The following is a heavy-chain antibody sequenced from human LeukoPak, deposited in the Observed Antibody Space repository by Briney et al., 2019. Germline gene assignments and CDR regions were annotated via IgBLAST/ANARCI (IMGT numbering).Heavy chain of an antibody. J-gene: IGHJ4*02. CDR1: GFTFSSYS. Sequence: GGSLRLSCAASGFTFSSYSMNWVRQAPGKGLEWVSSISSSSSYIYYADSVKGRFTISRDNAKNSLYLQMNSLRAEDTAVYYCASTPHIAVAGIRIGWGQGTLVTVSS. V-gene: IGHV3-21*01. CDR3: ASTPHIAVAGIRIG. CDR2: ISSSSSYI. D-gene: IGHD6-19*01.